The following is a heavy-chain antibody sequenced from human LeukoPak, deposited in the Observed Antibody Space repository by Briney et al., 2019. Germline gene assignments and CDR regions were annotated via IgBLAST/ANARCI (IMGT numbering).Heavy chain of an antibody. CDR3: AKPLFKGYSGSYFDY. V-gene: IGHV3-23*01. Sequence: GGSLRLSCAAPGFTFSSYVMSWVRQAPGKGLEWVSAISGSGGSTYYADSVKGRFTISRDNSKNTLYLQMNSLRAEDTAVYYCAKPLFKGYSGSYFDYWGQGTLVTVSS. D-gene: IGHD3-10*01. J-gene: IGHJ4*02. CDR2: ISGSGGST. CDR1: GFTFSSYV.